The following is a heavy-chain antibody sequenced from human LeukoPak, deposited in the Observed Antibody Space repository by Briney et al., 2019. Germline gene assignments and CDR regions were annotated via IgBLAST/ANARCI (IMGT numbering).Heavy chain of an antibody. CDR1: GFTFSGYA. V-gene: IGHV3-23*01. J-gene: IGHJ4*02. CDR3: AKAMSSTTWGIFDY. D-gene: IGHD2-2*01. CDR2: ISGSGETT. Sequence: GGYLRLSCAASGFTFSGYAVSWVRQAPGRGLECLSSISGSGETTYYADSVKGRFTSSRDNSKKTVYLQLSSLRAEDTAVYYCAKAMSSTTWGIFDYWGQGTLVTVSS.